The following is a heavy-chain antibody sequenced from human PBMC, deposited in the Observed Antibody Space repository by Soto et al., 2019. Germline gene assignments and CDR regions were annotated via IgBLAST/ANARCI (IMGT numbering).Heavy chain of an antibody. CDR2: IYYSGST. Sequence: SETLSLTCTVSGGSISRYYWSWIRQPPGKGLEWIGYIYYSGSTNYNPSLKSRVTISVDTSKNQFSLKLSSVTAADTAVYYCARVDDSNWFDPWGQGTLVTVSS. J-gene: IGHJ5*02. D-gene: IGHD3-3*01. CDR3: ARVDDSNWFDP. V-gene: IGHV4-59*01. CDR1: GGSISRYY.